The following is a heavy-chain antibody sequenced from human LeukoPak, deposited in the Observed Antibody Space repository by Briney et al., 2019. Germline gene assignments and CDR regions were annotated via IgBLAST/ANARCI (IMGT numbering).Heavy chain of an antibody. J-gene: IGHJ4*02. D-gene: IGHD3-22*01. CDR3: AKEDYDSSGYYSHFDY. CDR2: IWYDGSNQ. CDR1: GFTFSSYG. V-gene: IGHV3-33*06. Sequence: GRSLRLSCAASGFTFSSYGMHWVRQAPGKGLEWVAVIWYDGSNQYYAGSVKGRFIISRDNSKNMLYLQMNSLRAEDTAVYYCAKEDYDSSGYYSHFDYWGQGTLVTVSS.